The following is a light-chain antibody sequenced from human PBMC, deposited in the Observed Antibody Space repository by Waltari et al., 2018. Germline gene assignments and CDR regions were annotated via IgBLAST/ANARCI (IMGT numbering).Light chain of an antibody. V-gene: IGKV1-5*01. CDR2: GGS. CDR1: QNINTY. J-gene: IGKJ2*01. CDR3: QRYNSYSNT. Sequence: DIQMTQSPSTLSASVGDRVTITCRASQNINTYLAWYQHKPGKAPKLLIYGGSTLENGVPLRFSGSGSGTEFTLTISSLQPDDFATYYCQRYNSYSNTFGQGTKLEIK.